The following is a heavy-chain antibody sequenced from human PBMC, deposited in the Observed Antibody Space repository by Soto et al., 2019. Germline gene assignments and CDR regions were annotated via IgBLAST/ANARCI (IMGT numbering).Heavy chain of an antibody. CDR2: ISWNSGSI. CDR1: GFTFDDYA. V-gene: IGHV3-9*01. J-gene: IGHJ4*02. Sequence: PGGSLRLSCAASGFTFDDYAMHWVRQAPGKGLEWVSGISWNSGSIGYADSVKGRFTISRDNAKNSLYLQMNSLRAEDTALYYCAKAPYYGGNNFDYGGQGTLVTVSS. CDR3: AKAPYYGGNNFDY. D-gene: IGHD4-17*01.